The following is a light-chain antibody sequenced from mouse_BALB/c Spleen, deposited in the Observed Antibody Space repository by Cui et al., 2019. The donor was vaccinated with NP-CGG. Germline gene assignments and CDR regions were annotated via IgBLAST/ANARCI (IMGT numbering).Light chain of an antibody. CDR3: ALWYSNHWV. J-gene: IGLJ1*01. V-gene: IGLV1*01. CDR2: GTN. CDR1: TGAVTTPNH. Sequence: QAVVTQESALTTSPGETVTLTCRSSTGAVTTPNHANSLPPTPVHLFTLLIGGTNNRAPGVPARFSGSLIGDKAALTITGAQTEDEAIYFCALWYSNHWVFGGGTKLTVL.